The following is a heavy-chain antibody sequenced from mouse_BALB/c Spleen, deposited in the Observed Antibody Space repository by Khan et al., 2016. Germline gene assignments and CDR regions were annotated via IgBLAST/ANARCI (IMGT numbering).Heavy chain of an antibody. Sequence: VRLQQSGAELVRSGASVKLSCTASGFNIKDYYMHWVKQRPEQGLEWIGWIDPENGDTEYVPKFQGKATMTADTSSNTAYLQLSSLTSEDTAVYYCNADDDAMDYWGQGTSVTVSS. V-gene: IGHV14-4*02. CDR2: IDPENGDT. CDR1: GFNIKDYY. D-gene: IGHD2-12*01. CDR3: NADDDAMDY. J-gene: IGHJ4*01.